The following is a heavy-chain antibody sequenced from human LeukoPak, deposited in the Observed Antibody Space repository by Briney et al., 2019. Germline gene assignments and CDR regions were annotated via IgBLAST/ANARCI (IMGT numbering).Heavy chain of an antibody. CDR1: GGTFSSYA. V-gene: IGHV1-69*06. CDR3: ARGDMWFGEEYYYYYMDV. J-gene: IGHJ6*03. D-gene: IGHD3-10*01. Sequence: GASVKVSCKASGGTFSSYAISWVRQAPGQGLEWMGGIIPIFGTANYAQKFQGRVTITADKSTSTAYMELSSLRSEDTAVYYCARGDMWFGEEYYYYYMDVWGKGTTVTVSS. CDR2: IIPIFGTA.